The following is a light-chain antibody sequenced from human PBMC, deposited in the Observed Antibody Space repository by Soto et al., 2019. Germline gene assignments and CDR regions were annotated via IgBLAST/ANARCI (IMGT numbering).Light chain of an antibody. CDR2: ATS. J-gene: IGKJ2*01. CDR1: QYIRTY. V-gene: IGKV1-39*01. Sequence: DVQMTQSPSSLSASVGDRVTITCRASQYIRTYLNWYQQKPGKAPKLLICATSTLHDGVPSRFSGSGSGTDFTLTISSLQPDDLATYYCQQADDIPYTFGQGTKLEIK. CDR3: QQADDIPYT.